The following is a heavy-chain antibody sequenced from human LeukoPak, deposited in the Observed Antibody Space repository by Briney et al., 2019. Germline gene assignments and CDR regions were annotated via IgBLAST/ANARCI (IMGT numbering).Heavy chain of an antibody. V-gene: IGHV3-48*03. CDR3: ARDEEKYQLPDYYYHGMDV. CDR2: ISSSGSTI. Sequence: GGSLRLSCAASGFTFSSYEMNWVRQAPGKGLEWVSYISSSGSTIYYADSVKGRFTISRDNAKTSLYLQMNSLRAEDTAVYYCARDEEKYQLPDYYYHGMDVWGQGTTVTVSS. J-gene: IGHJ6*02. CDR1: GFTFSSYE. D-gene: IGHD2-2*01.